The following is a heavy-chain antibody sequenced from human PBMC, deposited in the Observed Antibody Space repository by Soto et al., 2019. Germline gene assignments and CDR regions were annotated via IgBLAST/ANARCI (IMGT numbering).Heavy chain of an antibody. Sequence: EVKLVESGGGLVQPGGSLKLSCAASGFTFSRYWIHWVRQVPGKGLVWVSRIKGDGSSTRYADSVRGRFTIYSDNARNTVCLHVSSLRAADPAVYYCARFRKPPVTRDYYSGMDVWGQGTTVTVS. CDR2: IKGDGSST. CDR3: ARFRKPPVTRDYYSGMDV. CDR1: GFTFSRYW. J-gene: IGHJ6*02. V-gene: IGHV3-74*01. D-gene: IGHD4-17*01.